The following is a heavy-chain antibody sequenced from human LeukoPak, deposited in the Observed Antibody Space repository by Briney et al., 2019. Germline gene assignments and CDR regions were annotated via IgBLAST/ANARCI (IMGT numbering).Heavy chain of an antibody. CDR2: IYYFGST. J-gene: IGHJ4*02. V-gene: IGHV4-59*01. D-gene: IGHD1-14*01. CDR1: GDSISGYY. CDR3: AREVFSDRRIDY. Sequence: SETLCLTCTGSGDSISGYYWSWIRQPPGKGLEWIGHIYYFGSTNYNPSLKSRVTISVDTSKNQFSLKLSSVTAADTAVYYCAREVFSDRRIDYWGQGTLVTVSS.